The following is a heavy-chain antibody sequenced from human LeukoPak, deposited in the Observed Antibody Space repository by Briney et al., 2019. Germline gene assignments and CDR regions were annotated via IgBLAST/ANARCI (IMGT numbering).Heavy chain of an antibody. V-gene: IGHV1-18*01. CDR2: ISAYNGNT. CDR1: GYTFTSYD. J-gene: IGHJ6*02. CDR3: ARDLYDFWSGYLAVYYYYGMDV. D-gene: IGHD3-3*01. Sequence: ASVKVSCKASGYTFTSYDINWVRQATGQGLEWMGWISAYNGNTNYAQKLQGRVTMTTDTSTSTAYMELRSLRSDDTAVYYCARDLYDFWSGYLAVYYYYGMDVWGQGTTVTVSS.